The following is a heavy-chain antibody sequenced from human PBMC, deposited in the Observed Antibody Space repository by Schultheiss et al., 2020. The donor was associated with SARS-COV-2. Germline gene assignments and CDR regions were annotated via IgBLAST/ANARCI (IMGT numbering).Heavy chain of an antibody. J-gene: IGHJ3*01. CDR1: GYTFTSYA. V-gene: IGHV1-58*02. Sequence: KISCKASGYTFTSYAMHWVRQAPGQRLEWIGWIVVGSGNPDYAQRFQGRLTITRDMSTSTAYMELSSLRSDDTAVYYCARDLRTAAVGTNGAFDLWGPGTMVTVSS. CDR3: ARDLRTAAVGTNGAFDL. CDR2: IVVGSGNP. D-gene: IGHD6-13*01.